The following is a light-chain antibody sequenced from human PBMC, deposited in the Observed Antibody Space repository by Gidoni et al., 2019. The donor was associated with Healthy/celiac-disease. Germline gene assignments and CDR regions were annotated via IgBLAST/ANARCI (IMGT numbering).Light chain of an antibody. V-gene: IGKV1-39*01. J-gene: IGKJ1*01. CDR1: QGISSY. CDR2: AAS. CDR3: QQSYSTPPWT. Sequence: DIQLTQSPSFLSASVGDRVTITCRASQGISSYLDWYQQKPGKAPKLLIYAASSLQSGVPSRFSGSGSGTDFTLTISSLQPEDFATYYCQQSYSTPPWTFGQGTKVEIK.